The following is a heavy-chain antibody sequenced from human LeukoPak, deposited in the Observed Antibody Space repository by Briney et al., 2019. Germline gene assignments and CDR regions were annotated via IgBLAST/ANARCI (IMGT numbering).Heavy chain of an antibody. V-gene: IGHV1-18*01. D-gene: IGHD3-9*01. CDR2: ISAYNGNT. J-gene: IGHJ4*02. Sequence: ASVKVSCKASGYTFTSYSISWVRHAPGQGLESMGWISAYNGNTNYAQKLQGRVTMTTDTSTSTAYMELRSLRSDDTPVYHCARDLRVPVRYFDLGPVVSDYWGQGTLVTVSS. CDR1: GYTFTSYS. CDR3: ARDLRVPVRYFDLGPVVSDY.